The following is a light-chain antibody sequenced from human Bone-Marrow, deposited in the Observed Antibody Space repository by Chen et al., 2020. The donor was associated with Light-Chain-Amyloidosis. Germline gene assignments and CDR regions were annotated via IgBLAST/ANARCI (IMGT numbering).Light chain of an antibody. V-gene: IGLV2-8*01. J-gene: IGLJ2*01. CDR1: SFAY. Sequence: QTALTQPPSASGSPGHSVTISCTGFSFAYVSWYQQHPGKAPKLLIYEFTKRPSGVPARFSGTRSGTTASLTVSGLQAEDEADYHCGSYAGTNNWIFGGGTKLTVL. CDR3: GSYAGTNNWI. CDR2: EFT.